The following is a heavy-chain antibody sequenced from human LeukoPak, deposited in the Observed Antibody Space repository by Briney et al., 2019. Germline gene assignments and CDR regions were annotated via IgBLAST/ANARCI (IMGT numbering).Heavy chain of an antibody. Sequence: GGSLRLSCAASGFTFRSYAMSWVRQAPGKGLEWVSAISDSGGCTYYADSVKGRFTISRDNSKNTLYLQMNSLRAEDTAVYYCAKRGSGWYAGYYFDYWGQGTLVTVSS. V-gene: IGHV3-23*01. J-gene: IGHJ4*02. CDR3: AKRGSGWYAGYYFDY. CDR1: GFTFRSYA. D-gene: IGHD6-19*01. CDR2: ISDSGGCT.